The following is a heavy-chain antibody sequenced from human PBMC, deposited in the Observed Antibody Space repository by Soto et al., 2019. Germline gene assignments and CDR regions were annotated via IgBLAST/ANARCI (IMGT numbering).Heavy chain of an antibody. CDR3: ARQLAYCGGDCYTEPIDY. D-gene: IGHD2-21*02. CDR2: INPKTGDT. J-gene: IGHJ4*02. CDR1: GYTFVAYY. V-gene: IGHV1-2*02. Sequence: ASVKAYCQASGYTFVAYYVFWERQAPGHGLEWMGWINPKTGDTNYAQNFQGRVTMTRGTSVTTAYMELSRLTSDDTALYYCARQLAYCGGDCYTEPIDYWGQGTPVTVSS.